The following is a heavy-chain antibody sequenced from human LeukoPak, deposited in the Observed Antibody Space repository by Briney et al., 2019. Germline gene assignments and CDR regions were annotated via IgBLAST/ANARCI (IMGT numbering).Heavy chain of an antibody. V-gene: IGHV4-34*01. CDR2: INHSGST. CDR1: GGSFSGYY. J-gene: IGHJ4*02. D-gene: IGHD6-13*01. Sequence: PSENLSLNCAVYGGSFSGYYWSWIRQPPGKGLEWIGDINHSGSTNYNPSLKSRVTISVDTSKNQFSLKLSSVTAADTAVYYCARAPPYSSSWTDASSDYWGQGTLVTVSS. CDR3: ARAPPYSSSWTDASSDY.